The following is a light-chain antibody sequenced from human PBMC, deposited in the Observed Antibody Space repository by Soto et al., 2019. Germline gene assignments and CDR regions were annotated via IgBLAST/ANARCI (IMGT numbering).Light chain of an antibody. V-gene: IGLV2-14*03. CDR3: SSYTTADTEV. Sequence: QSALTQPASVSGSPGQSITISCAGTSSDIGAYNYVSWYQHHPGKAPRVSIYDVSNRPSGISNRFSGSKSGNTASLTISGLQVEDEADYYCSSYTTADTEVFGGGTQLTVL. CDR2: DVS. CDR1: SSDIGAYNY. J-gene: IGLJ7*01.